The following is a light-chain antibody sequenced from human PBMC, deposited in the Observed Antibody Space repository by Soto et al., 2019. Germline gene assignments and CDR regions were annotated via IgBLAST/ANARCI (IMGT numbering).Light chain of an antibody. CDR1: SSDVGFYNY. V-gene: IGLV2-23*02. J-gene: IGLJ1*01. CDR2: EVD. Sequence: QSALTQPASVSGSPGQSITISCTGTSSDVGFYNYVSWYQQQHPGKAPKLMIYEVDNRPSGVSIRFSGSKSGNTASLTISGLKVEDEADHYCCSSGGSPTYVFGTGTKVTVL. CDR3: CSSGGSPTYV.